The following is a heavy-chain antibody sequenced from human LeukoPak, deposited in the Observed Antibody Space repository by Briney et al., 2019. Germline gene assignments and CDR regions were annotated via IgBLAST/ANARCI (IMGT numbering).Heavy chain of an antibody. CDR3: ARLFYSSSSETYYFDY. J-gene: IGHJ4*02. CDR1: GDAISSRDYY. D-gene: IGHD6-13*01. Sequence: SQTLSLTCSVSGDAISSRDYYWSWIRQPPGKGLEWIGYIYYSGSTYYNPSLKSRVTISVDTSKNQFSLKLSSVTAADTAVYYCARLFYSSSSETYYFDYWGQGTLVTVSS. V-gene: IGHV4-31*03. CDR2: IYYSGST.